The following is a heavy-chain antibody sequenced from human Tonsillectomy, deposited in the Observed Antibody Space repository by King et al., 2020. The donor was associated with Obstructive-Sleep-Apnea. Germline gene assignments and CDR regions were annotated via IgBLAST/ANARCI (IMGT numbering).Heavy chain of an antibody. D-gene: IGHD3-22*01. Sequence: TLKESGPALVKPTQTLTLTCTFSGFSLSTSGMCVSWIRHPPGKALEWLARIDWDDDKYYSTSLKTRLTISKDTSKNQVVLTMTNMDPVDTATYYCARTPFYYDSSGYHHLFDYWGQGTLVTVSS. CDR1: GFSLSTSGMC. CDR3: ARTPFYYDSSGYHHLFDY. CDR2: IDWDDDK. J-gene: IGHJ4*02. V-gene: IGHV2-70*11.